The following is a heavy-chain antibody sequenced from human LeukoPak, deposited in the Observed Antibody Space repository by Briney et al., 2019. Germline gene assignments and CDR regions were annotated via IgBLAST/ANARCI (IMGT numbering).Heavy chain of an antibody. CDR1: GFTFSRYW. V-gene: IGHV3-7*01. Sequence: GGSLRLSCAASGFTFSRYWMSWVRQAPGKGLEWVANIKKDGSEKYYVDSVKGRFTISRDNAKNSLYLQMNSLRAEDTAVYYCARVKQLVLRYMDVWGKGTTVTISS. CDR2: IKKDGSEK. D-gene: IGHD6-13*01. CDR3: ARVKQLVLRYMDV. J-gene: IGHJ6*03.